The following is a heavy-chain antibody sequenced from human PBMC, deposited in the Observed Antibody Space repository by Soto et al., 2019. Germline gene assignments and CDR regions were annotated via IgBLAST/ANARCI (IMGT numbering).Heavy chain of an antibody. CDR2: ISGTSDYI. V-gene: IGHV3-21*01. CDR3: SKDPRYYGM. Sequence: CSASVSRLDGSIVCCVLQAPGKGLEWVSSISGTSDYISYADSVKGRFTISRDNAENSLFLQMNNLRAEDTAVYFFSKDPRYYGM. CDR1: VSRLDGSI. J-gene: IGHJ6*01.